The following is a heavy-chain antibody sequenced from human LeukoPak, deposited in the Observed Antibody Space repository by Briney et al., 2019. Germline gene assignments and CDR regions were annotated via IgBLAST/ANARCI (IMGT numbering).Heavy chain of an antibody. D-gene: IGHD2-8*01. J-gene: IGHJ4*02. CDR3: AKGRLIREYYFDY. Sequence: GGSLRLSCAASGFNFNIHSMTWVRQPPGRRLEWVSTITTTVGDTHYADSVKGRFTISRDNSKNSLFLQMNGLRAEDTALYYCAKGRLIREYYFDYWGQGTLVTVSS. V-gene: IGHV3-23*01. CDR1: GFNFNIHS. CDR2: ITTTVGDT.